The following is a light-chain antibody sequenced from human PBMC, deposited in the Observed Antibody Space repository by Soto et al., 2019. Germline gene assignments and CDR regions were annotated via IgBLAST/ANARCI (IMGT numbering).Light chain of an antibody. Sequence: EIVLTQSPHTLSLSPGERASLSCRTSQTISSGYFAWYQQKPGQSPRLLVYAASIRAPGIPDRFSGSGSGADFTLTISRLEPADFAVYYCQHYDGSLTFGGGTRVEIK. J-gene: IGKJ4*01. V-gene: IGKV3-20*01. CDR3: QHYDGSLT. CDR1: QTISSGY. CDR2: AAS.